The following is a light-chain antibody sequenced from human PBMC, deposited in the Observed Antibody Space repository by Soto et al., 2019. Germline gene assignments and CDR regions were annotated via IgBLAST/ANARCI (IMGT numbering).Light chain of an antibody. CDR1: QSVSID. CDR2: DAS. J-gene: IGKJ1*01. CDR3: QQRSQWPWT. Sequence: EIVLTQSPATLSLSPGERATLSCRASQSVSIDLAWYQQKPGQAPRLLIYDASNRATGIAARFSGGGSGKDFTITISSPEPEDFAVYYCQQRSQWPWTFGQGTKVDIK. V-gene: IGKV3-11*01.